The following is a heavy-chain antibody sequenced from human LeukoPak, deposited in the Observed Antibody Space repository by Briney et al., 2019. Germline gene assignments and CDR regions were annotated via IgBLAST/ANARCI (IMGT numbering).Heavy chain of an antibody. CDR1: GYTFTSYG. CDR3: ARGGVPHLIYWYFDL. D-gene: IGHD1-26*01. J-gene: IGHJ2*01. CDR2: IIPIFGTA. V-gene: IGHV1-69*13. Sequence: ASVKVSCKASGYTFTSYGISWVRQAPGQGLEWMGGIIPIFGTANYAQKFQGRVTITADESTSTAYMELSSLRSEDTAVYYCARGGVPHLIYWYFDLWGRGTLVTVSS.